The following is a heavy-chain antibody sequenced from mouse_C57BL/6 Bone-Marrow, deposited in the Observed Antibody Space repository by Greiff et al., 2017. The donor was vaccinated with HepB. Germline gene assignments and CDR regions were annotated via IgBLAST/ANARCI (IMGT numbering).Heavy chain of an antibody. CDR2: FYPGSGSI. CDR3: ARPGSLYYYGSSYGQSFDY. D-gene: IGHD1-1*01. Sequence: QVQLKQSGAELVKPGASVKLSCKASGYTFTEYTIHWVKQRSGQGLEWIGWFYPGSGSIKYNEKFKDKATLTADKSSSTVYMELSRLTAEDSAVYCCARPGSLYYYGSSYGQSFDYWGQGTTLTVSS. J-gene: IGHJ2*01. CDR1: GYTFTEYT. V-gene: IGHV1-62-2*01.